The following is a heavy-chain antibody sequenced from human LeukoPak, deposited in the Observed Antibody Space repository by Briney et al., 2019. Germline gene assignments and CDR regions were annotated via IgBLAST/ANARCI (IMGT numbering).Heavy chain of an antibody. Sequence: SETLSLACTVSGGSISSYYWSWIRQPPGKGLEWIGYIYYSGSTNYNPSLKSRVTISVDTSKNQFSLKLSSVTAADTAVYYCARYCSGGSCYSFDYWGQGTLVTVSS. J-gene: IGHJ4*02. V-gene: IGHV4-59*01. CDR2: IYYSGST. CDR1: GGSISSYY. CDR3: ARYCSGGSCYSFDY. D-gene: IGHD2-15*01.